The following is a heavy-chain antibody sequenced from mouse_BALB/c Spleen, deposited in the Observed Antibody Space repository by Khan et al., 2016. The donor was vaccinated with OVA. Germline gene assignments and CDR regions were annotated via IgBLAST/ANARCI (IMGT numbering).Heavy chain of an antibody. Sequence: IQLVQSGPELMKPGASVKISCKASGYSFTSYYIHWIMQSHGKSLEWIGYIDPFSGGITYNQKFKGKATLTVDKSSSTAYIYFSNLTSEDSAVXYCTRHGYVAWFTYWGQGTLVTVSA. CDR2: IDPFSGGI. D-gene: IGHD2-2*01. CDR1: GYSFTSYY. V-gene: IGHV1S135*01. CDR3: TRHGYVAWFTY. J-gene: IGHJ3*01.